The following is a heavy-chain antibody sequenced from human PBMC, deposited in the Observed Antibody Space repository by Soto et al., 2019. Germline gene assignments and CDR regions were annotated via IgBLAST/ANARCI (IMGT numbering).Heavy chain of an antibody. Sequence: GGSLRLSCAASGFTFSSYGMHWVRQAPGKGLEWVAVISYDGSNKYYADSVKGRFTISRDNSKNTLYLQMNSLRAEDTAVYYCAKGVYYDSSGYTVGGGWGQGTLVTVSS. D-gene: IGHD3-22*01. CDR1: GFTFSSYG. J-gene: IGHJ4*02. V-gene: IGHV3-30*18. CDR3: AKGVYYDSSGYTVGGG. CDR2: ISYDGSNK.